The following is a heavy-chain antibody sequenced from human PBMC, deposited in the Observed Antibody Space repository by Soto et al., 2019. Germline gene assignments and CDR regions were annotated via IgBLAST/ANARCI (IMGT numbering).Heavy chain of an antibody. CDR1: GYTFTSYG. CDR3: AAGVSRGDYAFDY. D-gene: IGHD4-17*01. V-gene: IGHV1-58*02. CDR2: IVVGSGNT. Sequence: ASVKVSCKASGYTFTSYGISWVRQAPGQGLEWIGWIVVGSGNTNYAQKFQERVTITRDMSTSTAYMELSSLRSEDTAVYYCAAGVSRGDYAFDYWGQGTLVTVSS. J-gene: IGHJ4*02.